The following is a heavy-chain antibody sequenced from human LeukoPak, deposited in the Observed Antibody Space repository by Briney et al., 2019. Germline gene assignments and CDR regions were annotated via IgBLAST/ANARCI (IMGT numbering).Heavy chain of an antibody. CDR2: IYPGDSDT. D-gene: IGHD3-16*02. V-gene: IGHV5-51*01. J-gene: IGHJ4*02. CDR3: ARHTGGGTYHPFDY. CDR1: GYSFTNYW. Sequence: GESLKISCKGSGYSFTNYWIGWVRQMPGKDLEWMGIIYPGDSDTTYSLSFQGQVTISADKSISTAYLQWSSPKASDTAMYYCARHTGGGTYHPFDYWGQGTLVTVSS.